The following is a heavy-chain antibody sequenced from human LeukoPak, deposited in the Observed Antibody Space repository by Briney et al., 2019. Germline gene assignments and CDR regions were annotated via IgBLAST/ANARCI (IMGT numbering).Heavy chain of an antibody. V-gene: IGHV4-34*01. CDR3: AGFKIAYYGSGSYYRDNWFDP. CDR1: GGSFSGYY. J-gene: IGHJ5*02. D-gene: IGHD3-10*01. CDR2: INHSGST. Sequence: SETLSLTCAVYGGSFSGYYWSWIRQPPGKGLEWIGEINHSGSTNYNPSLKSRVTISVDTSKNQFSLKLSSVTAADTAVCYCAGFKIAYYGSGSYYRDNWFDPWGQGTLVTVSS.